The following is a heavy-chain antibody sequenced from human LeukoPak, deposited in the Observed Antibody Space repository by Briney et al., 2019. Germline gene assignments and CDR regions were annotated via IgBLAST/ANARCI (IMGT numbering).Heavy chain of an antibody. CDR3: ARGTDCSGGSCLDY. CDR1: GYTFTGNF. D-gene: IGHD2-15*01. Sequence: GASVKVSCEASGYTFTGNFMHWLRQAPGHGLEWMGLINPDSGGANYAQKFQGRVTMTRDTSISTAYMELSRLRSDDTAVYYCARGTDCSGGSCLDYWGQGTLVTVSS. CDR2: INPDSGGA. V-gene: IGHV1-2*06. J-gene: IGHJ4*02.